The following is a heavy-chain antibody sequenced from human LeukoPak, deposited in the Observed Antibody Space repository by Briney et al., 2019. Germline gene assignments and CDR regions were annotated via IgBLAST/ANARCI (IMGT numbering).Heavy chain of an antibody. CDR1: GGSISSYY. V-gene: IGHV4-59*01. CDR3: AQLDSSGYTFDY. D-gene: IGHD3-22*01. CDR2: IYYSGST. Sequence: SETLSLTCTVSGGSISSYYWSWIRQPPGKGLEWIGYIYYSGSTNYNPSLKSRVTISVDTSKNQFSLKLSSVTAADTAVYYCAQLDSSGYTFDYWGQGTLVTVSS. J-gene: IGHJ4*02.